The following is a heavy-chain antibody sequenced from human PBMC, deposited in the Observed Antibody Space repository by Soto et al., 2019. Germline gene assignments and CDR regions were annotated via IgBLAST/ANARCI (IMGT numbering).Heavy chain of an antibody. CDR2: IYWDDDK. V-gene: IGHV2-5*02. D-gene: IGHD5-12*01. J-gene: IGHJ1*01. CDR3: AHRLGRDGYLPAEYFQH. Sequence: QITLKESGPTLVKPTQTLTLTCTFSGFSLSTSGVGVGWIRQPPGKALEWLALIYWDDDKRYSPSLKSRLTITKDTSKNQVVLTMTNMDPVDTATYYCAHRLGRDGYLPAEYFQHWGQGTLVTVSS. CDR1: GFSLSTSGVG.